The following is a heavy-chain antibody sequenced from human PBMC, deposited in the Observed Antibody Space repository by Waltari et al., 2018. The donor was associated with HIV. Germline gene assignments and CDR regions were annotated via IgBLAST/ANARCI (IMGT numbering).Heavy chain of an antibody. CDR3: ARGSSGSYRWFDP. D-gene: IGHD1-26*01. Sequence: QEQLVQSGAEVKKPGSSVKVSCKASGGTFSINSISWVRQAPGQGLEWMGNIIRVFESTTYAQKFHGRLTISADESTSTVFMELSSLSFDDTAVYYCARGSSGSYRWFDPWGHGTLVTVSS. CDR2: IIRVFEST. J-gene: IGHJ5*02. CDR1: GGTFSINS. V-gene: IGHV1-69*15.